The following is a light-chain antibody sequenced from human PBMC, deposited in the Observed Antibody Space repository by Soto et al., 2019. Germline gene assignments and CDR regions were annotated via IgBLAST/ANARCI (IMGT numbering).Light chain of an antibody. J-gene: IGKJ4*01. CDR2: GAS. V-gene: IGKV3-20*01. CDR1: QSISSY. Sequence: TQSPSTLSASVGDRVTITCRASQSISSYFAWYQQKPGQAPRLLIYGASNRATGIPDRFSGGGTATDFTLTISRLEPEDFAVYYCQQYDESPLTFGGGTKVDI. CDR3: QQYDESPLT.